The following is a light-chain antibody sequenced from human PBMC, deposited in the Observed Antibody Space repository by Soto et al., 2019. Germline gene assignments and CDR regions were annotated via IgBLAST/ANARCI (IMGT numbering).Light chain of an antibody. CDR1: QSVSSSY. J-gene: IGKJ1*01. CDR2: GAS. CDR3: QQYGSSSWT. V-gene: IGKV3-20*01. Sequence: EIVLTQSPGTLSLSPGERATLSCRASQSVSSSYLAWYQQKPGQAPRLLIDGASSRATGIPDRFSGSGSETAFTLTISRLEPEDFAVYYCQQYGSSSWTFGQGTKVEIK.